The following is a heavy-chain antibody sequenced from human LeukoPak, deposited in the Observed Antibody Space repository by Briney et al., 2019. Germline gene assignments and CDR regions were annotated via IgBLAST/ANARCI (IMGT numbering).Heavy chain of an antibody. CDR2: ISAYNGNT. CDR1: GYTFTSYG. Sequence: ASVKVSCKASGYTFTSYGISWVRQAPGQGLEWMGWISAYNGNTNYAQKLQGRVTMTTDTSTSTAYMELRSLRSDDTALYYCARDLDYGLDVGPDYYYYYMDVGGKGTTVTVSS. V-gene: IGHV1-18*01. D-gene: IGHD4-17*01. J-gene: IGHJ6*03. CDR3: ARDLDYGLDVGPDYYYYYMDV.